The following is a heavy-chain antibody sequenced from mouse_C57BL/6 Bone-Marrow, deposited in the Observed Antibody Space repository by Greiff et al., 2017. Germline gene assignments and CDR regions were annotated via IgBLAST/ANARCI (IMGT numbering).Heavy chain of an antibody. CDR2: IYPSDSET. CDR3: ATGNYDYDY. CDR1: GYTFTSYW. J-gene: IGHJ2*01. D-gene: IGHD2-4*01. V-gene: IGHV1-61*01. Sequence: VQLQQPGAELVRPGSSVKLSCKASGYTFTSYWMDWVKQRPGQGLEWIGNIYPSDSETHYNQKFKDKATLTVDKSSSTAYMQLSSLTSEDSAVYYCATGNYDYDYWGQGTTLTVSS.